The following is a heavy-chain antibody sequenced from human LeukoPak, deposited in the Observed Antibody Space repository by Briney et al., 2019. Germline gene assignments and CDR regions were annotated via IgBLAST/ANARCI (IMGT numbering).Heavy chain of an antibody. CDR2: IKQDGSEK. V-gene: IGHV3-7*02. CDR1: GFTFSSYW. CDR3: ARGGSYCSSTRCYDTLGYFDL. Sequence: PGGSLRLSCAASGFTFSSYWMSWVRQAPGKGPEWVANIKQDGSEKYYVDSVKGRFTISRDNAKNSLYLQMNSLRAEDTAVYYCARGGSYCSSTRCYDTLGYFDLWGRGTLVTVSS. J-gene: IGHJ2*01. D-gene: IGHD2-2*01.